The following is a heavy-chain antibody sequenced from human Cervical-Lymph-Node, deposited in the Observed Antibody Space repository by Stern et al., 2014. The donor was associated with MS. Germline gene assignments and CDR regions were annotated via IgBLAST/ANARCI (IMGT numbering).Heavy chain of an antibody. Sequence: QVQLQESGPGLVRPSQTLSLTCTVSGGSVNRDDYYWSWIRQHPEKGLEWIAYMHYSGIAYYNPSIKSRVTISVDTSENQFSLRLSSVTAADTAVYYCARFYHHRSLYSNWFDPWGQGTLVTVSS. CDR1: GGSVNRDDYY. CDR3: ARFYHHRSLYSNWFDP. D-gene: IGHD2-15*01. CDR2: MHYSGIA. V-gene: IGHV4-31*03. J-gene: IGHJ5*02.